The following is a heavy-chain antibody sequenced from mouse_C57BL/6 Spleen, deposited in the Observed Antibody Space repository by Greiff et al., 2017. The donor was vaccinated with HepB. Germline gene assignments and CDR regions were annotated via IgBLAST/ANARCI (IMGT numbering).Heavy chain of an antibody. CDR2: IEPSDSDT. V-gene: IGHV1-52*01. CDR1: GYTFTSYW. D-gene: IGHD1-1*01. CDR3: ARGAGNYYGVYAMDY. J-gene: IGHJ4*01. Sequence: VQLQQPGAELVRPGSSVKLSCKASGYTFTSYWMHWVKQRPIQGLEWIGKIEPSDSDTHYNQKFKDKATLTVDKSSSTAYMQLRSLTSEDSAVYACARGAGNYYGVYAMDYWGQGTSVTVSS.